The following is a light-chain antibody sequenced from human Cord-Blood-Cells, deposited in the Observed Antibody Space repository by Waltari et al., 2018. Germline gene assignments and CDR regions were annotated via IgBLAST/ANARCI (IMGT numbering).Light chain of an antibody. V-gene: IGKV3-11*01. CDR2: DAS. Sequence: EIVLTQSPATLSLSPGERATLSCRARQSVSSYLAWYQQKPGQAPRLLIYDASNRATGIPARFSGSGSGTDVTLTISSLEPEDFAVYYCQQRSNWPITFGQGTRLEIK. CDR1: QSVSSY. CDR3: QQRSNWPIT. J-gene: IGKJ5*01.